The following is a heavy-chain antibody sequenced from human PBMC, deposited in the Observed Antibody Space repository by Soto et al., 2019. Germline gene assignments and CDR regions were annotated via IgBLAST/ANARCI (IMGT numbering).Heavy chain of an antibody. D-gene: IGHD6-19*01. CDR3: ARSPSSGWYIFDY. J-gene: IGHJ4*02. V-gene: IGHV3-48*02. Sequence: GGSLRLSCAASGFTFSAYSMNWVRQAPGRGLEWLSYISSSGSTIYYADSLKGRFTISRDNAKISLYLQMSSLRDEDTAVYYCARSPSSGWYIFDYWGQGTLVTVSS. CDR1: GFTFSAYS. CDR2: ISSSGSTI.